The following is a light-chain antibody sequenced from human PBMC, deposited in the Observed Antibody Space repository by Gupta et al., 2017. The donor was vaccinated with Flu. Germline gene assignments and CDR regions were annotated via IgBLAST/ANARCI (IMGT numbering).Light chain of an antibody. Sequence: PSTLSASVGDRVTITCRASQSSSSWLAWYQQKPGKPPKLLIYMASTLETGVPSRFAGSGSGTEFTLTISSLQPDDFATYYCQEYNSYSWTFGQGTKVEIK. CDR3: QEYNSYSWT. CDR2: MAS. J-gene: IGKJ1*01. V-gene: IGKV1-5*03. CDR1: QSSSSW.